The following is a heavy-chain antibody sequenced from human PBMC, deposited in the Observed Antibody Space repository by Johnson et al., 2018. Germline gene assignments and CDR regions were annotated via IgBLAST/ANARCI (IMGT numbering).Heavy chain of an antibody. CDR2: IYSGGST. J-gene: IGHJ1*01. CDR1: GFTFSSYW. V-gene: IGHV3-66*01. CDR3: ASDPRGYSYGYFQH. Sequence: VQLVESGGGLVQPGGSLRLSCVASGFTFSSYWMSWVRQAPGKGLEWVSVIYSGGSTYYADSVKGRFTIFRDNSKNTLSLQMNSLRAEDTAVYYCASDPRGYSYGYFQHWGQGTLVTVSS. D-gene: IGHD5-18*01.